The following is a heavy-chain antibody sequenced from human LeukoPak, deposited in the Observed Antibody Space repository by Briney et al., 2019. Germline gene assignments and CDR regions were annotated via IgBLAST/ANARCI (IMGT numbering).Heavy chain of an antibody. CDR3: ARHPYISGKIIQIDY. J-gene: IGHJ4*02. Sequence: GESLKISCKGSGYSFSSYWFGWVRQMPGKGLEWMGIIYPGDSESRYSPSFRGQITISVDRSISTVYLQWSSLKASDTAMYYCARHPYISGKIIQIDYWGQGTLVTVSS. CDR1: GYSFSSYW. V-gene: IGHV5-51*01. D-gene: IGHD3-10*01. CDR2: IYPGDSES.